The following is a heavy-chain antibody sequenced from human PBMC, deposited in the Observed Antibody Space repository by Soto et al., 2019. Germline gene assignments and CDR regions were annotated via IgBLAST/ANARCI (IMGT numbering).Heavy chain of an antibody. Sequence: ASVKVSCKVSGYTLTELSMHWVRQAPGKGLEWMGGFDPEDGETIYAQKFQGRVTMTKNTSISTAYMELSSLRSEDTAVYYCARGLYPIARNWFDPWGQGTLVTVSS. J-gene: IGHJ5*02. D-gene: IGHD2-2*02. CDR2: FDPEDGET. CDR1: GYTLTELS. V-gene: IGHV1-24*01. CDR3: ARGLYPIARNWFDP.